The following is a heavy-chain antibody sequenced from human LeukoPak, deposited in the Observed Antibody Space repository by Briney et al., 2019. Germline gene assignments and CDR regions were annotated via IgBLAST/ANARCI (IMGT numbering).Heavy chain of an antibody. CDR1: GYTFTGYY. Sequence: GASVKVSCKASGYTFTGYYMHWGRQAPGQGLEWMGGINHNSGGTNYAQKFQGRVTMTRDTSISTAYMELSRLRSDDTAVYYCARDEGIVVVPDHRRFDPWGQGTLVTVSS. CDR2: INHNSGGT. CDR3: ARDEGIVVVPDHRRFDP. D-gene: IGHD2-2*01. V-gene: IGHV1-2*02. J-gene: IGHJ5*02.